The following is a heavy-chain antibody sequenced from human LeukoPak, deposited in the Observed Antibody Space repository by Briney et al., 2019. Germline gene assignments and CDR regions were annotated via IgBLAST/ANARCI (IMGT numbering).Heavy chain of an antibody. CDR2: IAYDGSNE. Sequence: GGSLRLSCAASGFSFSNYGMHWVRQAPGKGLEWVAVIAYDGSNEYYAEFVKGRFTISRDNSKNTLYLQMYSLRAEDTAVYFCAKDQGIAVAGTDDAFDIWGQGTRVTVSS. CDR3: AKDQGIAVAGTDDAFDI. V-gene: IGHV3-30*18. CDR1: GFSFSNYG. J-gene: IGHJ3*02. D-gene: IGHD6-19*01.